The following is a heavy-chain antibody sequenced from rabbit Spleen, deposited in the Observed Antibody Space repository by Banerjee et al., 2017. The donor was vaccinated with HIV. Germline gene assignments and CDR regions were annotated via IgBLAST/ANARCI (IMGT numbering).Heavy chain of an antibody. D-gene: IGHD8-1*01. CDR3: ARDTGSSFSSYGMDL. J-gene: IGHJ6*01. CDR2: IYADIPTT. CDR1: GLDFSGDSY. Sequence: QSLEESGGGLVKPGASLTLTCKASGLDFSGDSYDSYMCWVRQAPGKGLEWIACIYADIPTTYYAPWAKGRATISRTSSTTVILQMTSLTVADTATYFCARDTGSSFSSYGMDLWGPGTLVTVS. V-gene: IGHV1S40*01.